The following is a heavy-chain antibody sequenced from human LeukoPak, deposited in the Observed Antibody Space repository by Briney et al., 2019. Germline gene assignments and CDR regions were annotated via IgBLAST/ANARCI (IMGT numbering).Heavy chain of an antibody. V-gene: IGHV3-43*02. D-gene: IGHD2-15*01. CDR3: AKDIFSDPPSAATGDY. J-gene: IGHJ4*02. CDR2: ISGDGGST. CDR1: GFTFDDYA. Sequence: GGSLRLSCAASGFTFDDYAMHWVRQAPGRGLEWVSLISGDGGSTYYADSAKGRFTISRDNSKNSLYLQMNSLRTEDTALHYCAKDIFSDPPSAATGDYWGQGTLVTVSS.